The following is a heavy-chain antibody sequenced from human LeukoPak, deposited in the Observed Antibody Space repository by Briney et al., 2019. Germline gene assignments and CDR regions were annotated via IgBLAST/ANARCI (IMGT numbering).Heavy chain of an antibody. CDR1: GFTVSSDY. CDR3: AREGNSPFDY. J-gene: IGHJ4*01. CDR2: IYSGGST. Sequence: GGSLRLSCAASGFTVSSDYMSWVRQAPGKGLEWVSVIYSGGSTYYADSVKGRFTIFRDNSKNTLYLQMNSLRAEDTAVYYCAREGNSPFDYWGQGTLVTVSS. V-gene: IGHV3-66*01. D-gene: IGHD5-18*01.